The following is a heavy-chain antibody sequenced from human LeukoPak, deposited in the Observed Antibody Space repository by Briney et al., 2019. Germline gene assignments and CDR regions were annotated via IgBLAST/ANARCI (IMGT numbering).Heavy chain of an antibody. CDR3: ARAERRCSSTSCYLFDY. D-gene: IGHD2-2*01. J-gene: IGHJ4*02. Sequence: ASVKVSCKASGYTFTSYYMHWVRQPPGQGLEWMGIINPSGSSTSYAQKFQGRVTMTRDTSTSTVYMELSSLRSEDTAVYYCARAERRCSSTSCYLFDYWGQGTLVTVSS. CDR2: INPSGSST. CDR1: GYTFTSYY. V-gene: IGHV1-46*03.